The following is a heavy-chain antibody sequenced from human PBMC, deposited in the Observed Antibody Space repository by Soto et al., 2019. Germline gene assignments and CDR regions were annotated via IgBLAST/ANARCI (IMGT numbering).Heavy chain of an antibody. CDR2: INAGNGNT. Sequence: ASVKVSCKASGYTFTSYSMHWVRQAPGQRLEWMGWINAGNGNTKYSQKFQGRVTITRDTSASTAYMELSSLRSEDTAVYYCALLPLNRPLSSGPTSPPFDYWGRGTLVTVSS. D-gene: IGHD6-19*01. CDR3: ALLPLNRPLSSGPTSPPFDY. CDR1: GYTFTSYS. J-gene: IGHJ4*02. V-gene: IGHV1-3*01.